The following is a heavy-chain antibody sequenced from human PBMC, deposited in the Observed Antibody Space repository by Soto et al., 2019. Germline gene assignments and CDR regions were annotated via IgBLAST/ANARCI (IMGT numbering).Heavy chain of an antibody. CDR1: GGSFSGYY. CDR2: INHSGST. J-gene: IGHJ1*01. V-gene: IGHV4-34*01. Sequence: QVQLQQWGAGLLKPSETLSLTCAVYGGSFSGYYWSWIRQPPGKGLEWIGEINHSGSTNYNPSLKSRVTISVDQSKNQFSLKLSSVTAADTAVYYCARVGGIAAAGTVPRYFQHWGQGTLVTVSS. D-gene: IGHD6-13*01. CDR3: ARVGGIAAAGTVPRYFQH.